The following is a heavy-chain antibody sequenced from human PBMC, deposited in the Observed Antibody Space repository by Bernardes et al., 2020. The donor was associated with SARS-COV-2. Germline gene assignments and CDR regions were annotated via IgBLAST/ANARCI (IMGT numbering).Heavy chain of an antibody. V-gene: IGHV4-39*01. CDR2: IYYSGTV. CDR3: ASSPYNWNYHFDY. J-gene: IGHJ4*02. Sequence: SESLSLTCTVSGVSMPRSSYYWGWIRQPPGKGLEWIGTIYYSGTVYYSPSLKSRISLSVDPSRNQFSLRLKSVTAADTAVYYCASSPYNWNYHFDYWGRGTLAAVTS. D-gene: IGHD1-7*01. CDR1: GVSMPRSSYY.